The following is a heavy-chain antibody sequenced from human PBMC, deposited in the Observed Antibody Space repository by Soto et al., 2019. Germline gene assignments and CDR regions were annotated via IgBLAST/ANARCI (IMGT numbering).Heavy chain of an antibody. CDR1: GYTFTGYY. Sequence: VKVSCKASGYTFTGYYMHWVRQAPGQGLEWMGWINPNSGGTNYAQKFQGWVTMTRDTSISTAYMELSRLRSDDTAVYYCARVGRITISFDAFDIWGQGTMVTVSS. CDR3: ARVGRITISFDAFDI. V-gene: IGHV1-2*04. CDR2: INPNSGGT. J-gene: IGHJ3*02. D-gene: IGHD3-3*01.